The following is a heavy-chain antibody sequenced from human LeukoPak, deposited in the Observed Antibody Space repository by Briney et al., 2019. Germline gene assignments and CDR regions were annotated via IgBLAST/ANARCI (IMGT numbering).Heavy chain of an antibody. CDR1: GYTCTSCG. J-gene: IGHJ6*03. V-gene: IGHV1-18*01. CDR2: ISAYNGNT. Sequence: ASVKLSCKASGYTCTSCGNSWVRHAPGQGLEWMGWISAYNGNTNYAQKLQGRVTMTTDTSASTAYMELRSLRSDDTAVYYCAGGVAHYYMDVWGKGTTVTVSS. CDR3: AGGVAHYYMDV.